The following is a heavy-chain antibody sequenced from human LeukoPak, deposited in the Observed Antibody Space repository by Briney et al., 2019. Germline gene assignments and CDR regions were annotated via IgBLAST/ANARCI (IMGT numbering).Heavy chain of an antibody. CDR3: ARGKGVAVVPAATPGYLFDP. Sequence: PSETLSLTCAVYGGSFSGYYWSWIRQPPGKGLEWIGEINHSGSTNYNPSLKSRVTISVDTSKNQFSLKLSSVTAADTAVYYCARGKGVAVVPAATPGYLFDPWGQGTLVTVSS. D-gene: IGHD2-2*01. V-gene: IGHV4-34*01. CDR1: GGSFSGYY. J-gene: IGHJ5*02. CDR2: INHSGST.